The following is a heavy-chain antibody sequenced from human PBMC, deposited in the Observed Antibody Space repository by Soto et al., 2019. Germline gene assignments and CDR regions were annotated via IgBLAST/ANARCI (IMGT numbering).Heavy chain of an antibody. CDR3: ARGWGYDNNDYYYAY. V-gene: IGHV1-69*01. Sequence: QVQLVQSGAEVRKPGSSVKVSCKASGGTFSRHGISWVRQAPGQGLEWMGGIIPIFGTANHAQKFQGRVTITADASTSTAYMELSRLRSEDTDVYYCARGWGYDNNDYYYAYWGQGTLVIVSS. CDR1: GGTFSRHG. J-gene: IGHJ4*02. D-gene: IGHD3-22*01. CDR2: IIPIFGTA.